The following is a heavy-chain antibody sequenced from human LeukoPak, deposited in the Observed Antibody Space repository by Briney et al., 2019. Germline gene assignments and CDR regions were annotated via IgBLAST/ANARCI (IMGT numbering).Heavy chain of an antibody. Sequence: GGSLRLSCAGSGFTFSNAWMSWVRQAPGKGLEWVSSISSSSSYIYYADSVKGRFTISRDNAKNSLYLQMNSLRAEDTAVYYCAREIRFLEWLFDAFDIWGQGTMVTVSS. CDR2: ISSSSSYI. CDR3: AREIRFLEWLFDAFDI. J-gene: IGHJ3*02. D-gene: IGHD3-3*01. V-gene: IGHV3-21*01. CDR1: GFTFSNAW.